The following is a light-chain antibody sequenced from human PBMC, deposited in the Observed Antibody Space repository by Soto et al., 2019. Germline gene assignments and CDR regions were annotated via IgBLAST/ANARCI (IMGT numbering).Light chain of an antibody. CDR3: QQSYNLPLT. V-gene: IGKV1-39*01. Sequence: DIQMTQSRSSLSAYVGDRVTITCRTSQSIGGYLNWYQQKPGKAPKALIFGASRLQSGVPSRFSGSGSGTDFTLTINSLQPEDFATYYCQQSYNLPLTFGQGTRLEIK. CDR2: GAS. J-gene: IGKJ5*01. CDR1: QSIGGY.